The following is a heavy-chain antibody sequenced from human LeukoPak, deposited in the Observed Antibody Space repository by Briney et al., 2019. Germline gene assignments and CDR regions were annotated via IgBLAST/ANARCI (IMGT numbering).Heavy chain of an antibody. CDR2: FDPEDGET. CDR1: GDTLTELS. V-gene: IGHV1-24*01. Sequence: ASVKVSCKVSGDTLTELSMHWVRQAPGKGLEWMGGFDPEDGETIYAQKFQGRVTMTEDTSTDTAYMELSSLRSEDTAVYYCATGGGSSWSIPSPFDYWGQGTLVTVSS. CDR3: ATGGGSSWSIPSPFDY. J-gene: IGHJ4*02. D-gene: IGHD6-13*01.